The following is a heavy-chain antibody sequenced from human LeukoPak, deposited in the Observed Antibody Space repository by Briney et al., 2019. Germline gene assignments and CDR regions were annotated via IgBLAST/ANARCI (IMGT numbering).Heavy chain of an antibody. CDR2: IYYSGST. D-gene: IGHD3-22*01. Sequence: PSETLSLTCTVSGGSISSYYWSWIRQPPGKGLEWIGYIYYSGSTNYNPFLKSRVTISVDTSKNQFSLKLSSVTAADTAVYYCARGNLSGYYSGWFDPWGQGTLVTVSS. V-gene: IGHV4-59*01. CDR3: ARGNLSGYYSGWFDP. J-gene: IGHJ5*02. CDR1: GGSISSYY.